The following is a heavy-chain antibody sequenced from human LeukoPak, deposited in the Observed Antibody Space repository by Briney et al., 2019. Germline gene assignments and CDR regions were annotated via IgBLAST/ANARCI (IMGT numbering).Heavy chain of an antibody. D-gene: IGHD3-10*01. CDR2: IFAGGST. CDR3: ARDHMVRGVIKSNWFDP. CDR1: GFTVRSNY. V-gene: IGHV3-66*01. J-gene: IGHJ5*02. Sequence: GGSLRLSCAVSGFTVRSNYMSWVRQAPGKGLEWVAVIFAGGSTYYADSVKGRFTISGDNSKNTLYLQMNSLRADDTAVYYCARDHMVRGVIKSNWFDPWGQGTLVTVSS.